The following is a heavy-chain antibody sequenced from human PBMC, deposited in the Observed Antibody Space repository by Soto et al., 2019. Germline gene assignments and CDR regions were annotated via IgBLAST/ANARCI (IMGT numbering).Heavy chain of an antibody. CDR3: ARRGSGSHYDY. D-gene: IGHD1-26*01. CDR2: ISGRGDST. V-gene: IGHV3-23*01. Sequence: EVQLLESGGGLVQPGGSLRLSCAASGFTFSTYAMRWVRQAPGKGLEWVSAISGRGDSTYYADSVKGRFTISRDNSKNTLYLQMNSLRAEDTAVYYCARRGSGSHYDYWGQGTLVTVSS. CDR1: GFTFSTYA. J-gene: IGHJ4*02.